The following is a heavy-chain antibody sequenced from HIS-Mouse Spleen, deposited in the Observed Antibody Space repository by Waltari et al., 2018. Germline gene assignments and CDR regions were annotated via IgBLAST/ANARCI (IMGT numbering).Heavy chain of an antibody. CDR3: ARSNWYFDY. D-gene: IGHD7-27*01. Sequence: EVQLVESGGGLVQPGGSLRLSCAAAGFTVSSNYMSWVRQAPGKGLVWVSVIYSGGSTYYADSVKGRFTISRDNSKNTLYLQLNSLRAEDTAVYYCARSNWYFDYWGQGTLVTVSS. V-gene: IGHV3-66*01. CDR2: IYSGGST. J-gene: IGHJ4*02. CDR1: GFTVSSNY.